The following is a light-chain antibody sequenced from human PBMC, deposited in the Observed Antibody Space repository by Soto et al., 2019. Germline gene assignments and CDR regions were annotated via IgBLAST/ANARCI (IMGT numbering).Light chain of an antibody. CDR2: GAS. V-gene: IGKV3-20*01. Sequence: EIVLTQSPGTLSLSPGERATLACRASQSVSSSYFAWYQQKPGQAPRLLLYGASSRATGIPNRFSGSGSGTHLTLTISRLDPEDFAVYYFQQFGSAPWTFGQGTRVEIK. J-gene: IGKJ1*01. CDR3: QQFGSAPWT. CDR1: QSVSSSY.